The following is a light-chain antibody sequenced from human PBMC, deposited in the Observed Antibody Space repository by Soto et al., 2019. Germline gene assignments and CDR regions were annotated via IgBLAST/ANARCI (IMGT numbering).Light chain of an antibody. J-gene: IGKJ1*01. CDR3: QQSHSSSWT. CDR1: QSISNS. CDR2: GTS. Sequence: DIQLTQSPSSLSASVGDRVTITCRASQSISNSLNWYQQKPGKAPNLLIYGTSDLQSGVPSRFSGSGSGTEFTLTISSLQRDDFATYYCQQSHSSSWTFGQETKVEIK. V-gene: IGKV1-39*01.